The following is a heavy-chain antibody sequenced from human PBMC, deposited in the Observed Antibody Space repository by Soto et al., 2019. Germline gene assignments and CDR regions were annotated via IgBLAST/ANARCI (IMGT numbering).Heavy chain of an antibody. CDR3: ARHLTPIDY. CDR2: ISAYNGNT. J-gene: IGHJ4*02. Sequence: QVQLVQSGAEVKKPGASVKVSCKASGYTFTSYSISWVRQAPGQGLEWMGWISAYNGNTNYAQKLQGRLTMTTVTSTSISYMELRTQRSDDTDLYYCARHLTPIDYWGQGTLVSVSS. V-gene: IGHV1-18*01. CDR1: GYTFTSYS.